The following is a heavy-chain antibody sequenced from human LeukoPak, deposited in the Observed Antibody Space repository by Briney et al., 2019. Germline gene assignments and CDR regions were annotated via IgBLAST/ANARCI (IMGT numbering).Heavy chain of an antibody. Sequence: SVKVSCKASGYTFTGYHIHWVRQAPGQGLEWMGGIIPIFGTANYAQKFQGRVTITADESTSTAYMELSSQRSEDTAVYYCASIVAVGCSGGSCYPRVNYFDYWGQGTLVTVSS. V-gene: IGHV1-69*13. CDR2: IIPIFGTA. D-gene: IGHD2-15*01. J-gene: IGHJ4*02. CDR3: ASIVAVGCSGGSCYPRVNYFDY. CDR1: GYTFTGYH.